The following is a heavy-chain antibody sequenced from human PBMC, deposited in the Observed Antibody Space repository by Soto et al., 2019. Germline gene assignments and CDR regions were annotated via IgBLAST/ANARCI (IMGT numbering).Heavy chain of an antibody. D-gene: IGHD2-2*01. CDR2: INHSGST. J-gene: IGHJ5*02. Sequence: PSETLSLTCAVDGGFFSGYYWSWIRQPPGKGLEWIGEINHSGSTNYNPSLKSRVTISVDTSKNQFSLKLSSVTAADTAVYYCARGGVVVPAAMIGPWGQGTLVTVSS. V-gene: IGHV4-34*01. CDR1: GGFFSGYY. CDR3: ARGGVVVPAAMIGP.